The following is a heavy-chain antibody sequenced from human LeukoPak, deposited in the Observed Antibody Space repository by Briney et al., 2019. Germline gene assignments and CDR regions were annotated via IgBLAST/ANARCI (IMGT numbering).Heavy chain of an antibody. CDR1: GYTFTSYD. CDR2: MNPNSGNT. Sequence: GASVKVSCKACGYTFTSYDINWVRQATGQGLEWMGWMNPNSGNTGYAQKLHGRTTITKNTSRSTAYMELSSLRSENTALYYWAKGWELRVYSYMDVWGKGTTVTVSS. D-gene: IGHD1-26*01. CDR3: AKGWELRVYSYMDV. V-gene: IGHV1-8*01. J-gene: IGHJ6*03.